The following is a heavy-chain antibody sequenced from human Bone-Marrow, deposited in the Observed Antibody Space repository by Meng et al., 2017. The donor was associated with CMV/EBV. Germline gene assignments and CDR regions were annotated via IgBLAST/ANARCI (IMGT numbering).Heavy chain of an antibody. CDR1: GFTFSSYA. J-gene: IGHJ4*02. CDR2: IYSGGSST. CDR3: AKHADEYQLHY. D-gene: IGHD2-2*01. Sequence: GESLKISCAASGFTFSSYAMSWVRQAPGKGLEWVSVIYSGGSSTYYADSVKGRFTISRDNSKNTLYLQMNSLRAEDTAVYYCAKHADEYQLHYWGQGTLVTFSS. V-gene: IGHV3-23*03.